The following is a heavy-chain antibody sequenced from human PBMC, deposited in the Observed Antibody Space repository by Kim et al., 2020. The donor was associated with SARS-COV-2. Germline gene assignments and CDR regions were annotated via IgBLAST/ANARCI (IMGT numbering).Heavy chain of an antibody. CDR3: AVDTAMVQGNY. CDR1: GGSVSSGSYY. CDR2: IYYSGST. J-gene: IGHJ4*02. D-gene: IGHD5-18*01. Sequence: SETLSLTCTVSGGSVSSGSYYWSWIRQPPGKGLEWIGYIYYSGSTNYNPSLKSRVTISVDTSKNQFSLKLSSVTAADTAVYYCAVDTAMVQGNYWGQGTLVTVSS. V-gene: IGHV4-61*01.